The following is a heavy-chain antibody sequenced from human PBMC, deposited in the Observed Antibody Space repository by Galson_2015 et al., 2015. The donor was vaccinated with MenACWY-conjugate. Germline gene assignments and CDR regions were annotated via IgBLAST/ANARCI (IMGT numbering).Heavy chain of an antibody. J-gene: IGHJ3*02. CDR2: IYPADSDT. CDR1: GYNFVSYW. CDR3: ASAVLTGNHDAFDI. Sequence: QSGAEVKKPGESLKISCKGSGYNFVSYWIGWVRQMPGKGLDWMGIIYPADSDTRYSPSFQGQVTISADKSISTAYLQWNSLEASDTAMYYCASAVLTGNHDAFDIWGQGTLVTVSS. D-gene: IGHD1-14*01. V-gene: IGHV5-51*01.